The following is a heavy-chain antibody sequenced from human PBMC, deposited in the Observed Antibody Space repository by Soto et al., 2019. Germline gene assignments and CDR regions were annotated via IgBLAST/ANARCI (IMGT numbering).Heavy chain of an antibody. CDR2: IYYSGST. D-gene: IGHD3-10*01. CDR1: GGSISSYY. CDR3: ARVSYYGSGSYYATSFDC. V-gene: IGHV4-59*01. J-gene: IGHJ4*02. Sequence: SETLSLTCTVSGGSISSYYWSWIRQPPGKGLEWIGYIYYSGSTNYNPSLKSRVTISVDTSKNQFSLKLSSVTAADTAVYYCARVSYYGSGSYYATSFDCWGQGTLVTVSS.